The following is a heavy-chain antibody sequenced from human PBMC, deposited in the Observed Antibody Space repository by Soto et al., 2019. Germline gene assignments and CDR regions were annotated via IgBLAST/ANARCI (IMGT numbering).Heavy chain of an antibody. CDR3: ARSDTVAGKSNSFYGMDV. V-gene: IGHV4-31*03. CDR2: IYYSGST. Sequence: SETLSLTCTVSGGSISSGGYYWSWIRQHPGKGLEWIGYIYYSGSTYYNPSLKSRVTISADTSMNQFSLKLSSVTAADTAIYYCARSDTVAGKSNSFYGMDVWGQGTTVTVSS. CDR1: GGSISSGGYY. J-gene: IGHJ6*02. D-gene: IGHD6-19*01.